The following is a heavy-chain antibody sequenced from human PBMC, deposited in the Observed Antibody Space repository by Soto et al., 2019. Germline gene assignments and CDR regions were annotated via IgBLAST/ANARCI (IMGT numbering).Heavy chain of an antibody. CDR1: GGSXSSYY. Sequence: SETLSLTCTVSGGSXSSYYWSWILQPPGKGLEWIGYIYYSGSTNYNPSLKSRVTISVDTSKNQFSLKLSSVTAADTAVYYCGSRRGSSWYDWFAPRGQGTLVTVSS. D-gene: IGHD6-13*01. V-gene: IGHV4-59*01. J-gene: IGHJ5*02. CDR2: IYYSGST. CDR3: GSRRGSSWYDWFAP.